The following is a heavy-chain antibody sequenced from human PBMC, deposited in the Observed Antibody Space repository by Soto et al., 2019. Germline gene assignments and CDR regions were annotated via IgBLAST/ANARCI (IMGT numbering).Heavy chain of an antibody. CDR2: IYYSGST. V-gene: IGHV4-39*01. Sequence: QLQLQESGPGLVKPSETLSLTCTVSGGSISSSSYYWGWIRQPPGKGLEWIGSIYYSGSTYYNPSLKSRVTISVDTSKNQYSRKLSSVTAADTSVYYCARPVDIVATSWYFDLWGRGTLVTVSS. J-gene: IGHJ2*01. CDR1: GGSISSSSYY. CDR3: ARPVDIVATSWYFDL. D-gene: IGHD5-12*01.